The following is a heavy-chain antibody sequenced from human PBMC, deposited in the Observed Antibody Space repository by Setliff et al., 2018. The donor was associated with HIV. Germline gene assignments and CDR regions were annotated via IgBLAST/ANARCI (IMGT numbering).Heavy chain of an antibody. CDR1: GYAFTDYS. J-gene: IGHJ4*02. CDR3: ARGVKGIATTGKYYFDY. Sequence: SVKVSCKTSGYAFTDYSIHWVRQAPGQGLEWVGRINPDSRGTNYAQTFQGRVTMTRVTSVGTAYMELSRLKSDDTAVFYCARGVKGIATTGKYYFDYWGQGTLVTVSS. CDR2: INPDSRGT. D-gene: IGHD6-13*01. V-gene: IGHV1-2*06.